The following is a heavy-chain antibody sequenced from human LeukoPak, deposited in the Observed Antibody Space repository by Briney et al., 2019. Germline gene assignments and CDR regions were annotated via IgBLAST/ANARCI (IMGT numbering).Heavy chain of an antibody. V-gene: IGHV3-73*01. Sequence: GGSLRLSCAASGFTFSGSPILWVRQASGKGLEWVGRIRSKADNYATAYAASVQGRCTISRDDSKSTAYLQLNSLKTEDTAVYYCTTDGVVGATDFDYWGQGTLVTVSS. CDR1: GFTFSGSP. J-gene: IGHJ4*02. CDR3: TTDGVVGATDFDY. D-gene: IGHD1-26*01. CDR2: IRSKADNYAT.